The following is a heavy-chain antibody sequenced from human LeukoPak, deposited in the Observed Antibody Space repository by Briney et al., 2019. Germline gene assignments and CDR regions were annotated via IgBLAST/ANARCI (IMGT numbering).Heavy chain of an antibody. D-gene: IGHD3-16*01. J-gene: IGHJ6*02. CDR3: AFTQEYYYYYGMDV. V-gene: IGHV4-34*01. Sequence: SSETLSLTCAVYGGSFSGYYWSWTRQPPGKGLEWIGEINHSGSTNYNPSLKSRVTISVDTSKSQLSLKVSSVTAADTAVYYCAFTQEYYYYYGMDVWGQGTTVTVSS. CDR1: GGSFSGYY. CDR2: INHSGST.